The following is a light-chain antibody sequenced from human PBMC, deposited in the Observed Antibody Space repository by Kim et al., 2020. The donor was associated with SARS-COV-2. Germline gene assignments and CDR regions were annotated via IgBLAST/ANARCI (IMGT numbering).Light chain of an antibody. J-gene: IGLJ2*01. CDR2: EGS. Sequence: GKSITISCPGTSSDVGSYNLVSWYQQHPGKAPKLMIYEGSKRPSGVSNRFSGSKSGNTASLTISGLQAEDEADYYCCSYAGSSTLVFGGGTQLTVL. CDR1: SSDVGSYNL. V-gene: IGLV2-23*01. CDR3: CSYAGSSTLV.